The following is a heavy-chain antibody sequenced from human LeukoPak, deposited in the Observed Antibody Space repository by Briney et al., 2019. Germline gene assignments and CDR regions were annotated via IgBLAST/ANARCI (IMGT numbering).Heavy chain of an antibody. J-gene: IGHJ4*02. CDR1: GFTFSSYA. Sequence: GGSLRLSCAASGFTFSSYAMSWVRQAPGKGLEWASAISGSGGSTYYADSVKGQFTISRDNSKNTLYLQMNSLRAEDTAVYYCAKDHRRYCSGGSCPIDYWGQGTLVTVSS. CDR3: AKDHRRYCSGGSCPIDY. CDR2: ISGSGGST. V-gene: IGHV3-23*01. D-gene: IGHD2-15*01.